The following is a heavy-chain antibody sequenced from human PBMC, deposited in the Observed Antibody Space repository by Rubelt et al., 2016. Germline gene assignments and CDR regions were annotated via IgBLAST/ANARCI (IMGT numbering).Heavy chain of an antibody. D-gene: IGHD1-26*01. V-gene: IGHV3-23*01. J-gene: IGHJ6*02. CDR3: ARDDGGRVGPYGMDV. Sequence: GKGLEWVSAISGSGGSTYYADSVKGRFTISRDNAKNSLYLQMNSLRAEDTAVYYCARDDGGRVGPYGMDVWGQGTTVTVSS. CDR2: ISGSGGST.